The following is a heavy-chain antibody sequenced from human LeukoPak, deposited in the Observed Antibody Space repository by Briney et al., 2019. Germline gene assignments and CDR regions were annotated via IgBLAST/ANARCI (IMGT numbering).Heavy chain of an antibody. Sequence: GGSLRLSCAASGFTFSSYEMNWVRQAPGKGLEWVSYISSSGSTKYYADSVKGRFTISRDNAKNSLYLQMNSLRAEDTAIYFCARTDCSSTSCYSYYYYMDVWGKGTTVTISS. V-gene: IGHV3-48*03. D-gene: IGHD2-2*01. CDR1: GFTFSSYE. CDR2: ISSSGSTK. J-gene: IGHJ6*03. CDR3: ARTDCSSTSCYSYYYYMDV.